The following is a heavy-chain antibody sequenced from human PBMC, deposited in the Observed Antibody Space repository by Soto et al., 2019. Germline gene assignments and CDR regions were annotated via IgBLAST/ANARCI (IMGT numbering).Heavy chain of an antibody. CDR3: ARMGSSWPYDFDY. V-gene: IGHV4-34*01. Sequence: SETLSLTCTVYGGSFSAYYWSWIRQSPGKGLECIGEINHFGSTNSNPSLKSRVTMSVDTSKNQFSLKLSSVTAADTAVYYCARMGSSWPYDFDYWGQGTLVTVSS. CDR2: INHFGST. D-gene: IGHD6-13*01. J-gene: IGHJ4*02. CDR1: GGSFSAYY.